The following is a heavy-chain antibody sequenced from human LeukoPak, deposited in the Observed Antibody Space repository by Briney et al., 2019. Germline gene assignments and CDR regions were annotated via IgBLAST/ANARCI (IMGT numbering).Heavy chain of an antibody. D-gene: IGHD3-10*01. CDR2: ISHSGSA. CDR1: GDSISGDY. CDR3: ARDRGWVGYYGSATNYGMDV. J-gene: IGHJ6*02. V-gene: IGHV4-59*01. Sequence: SETLSLTCSVSGDSISGDYWTWIRQPPGRELEWIGYISHSGSAKYNPSLKSRVTISVDTSKNQFSLKVASVTAADTAVYYCARDRGWVGYYGSATNYGMDVWGQGTTVTVSS.